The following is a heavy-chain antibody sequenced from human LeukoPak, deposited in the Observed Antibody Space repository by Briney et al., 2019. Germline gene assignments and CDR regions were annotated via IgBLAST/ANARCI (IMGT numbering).Heavy chain of an antibody. CDR1: GFTFTSYG. Sequence: PGGSLRLSCVPSGFTFTSYGMSWVRQAPGKGLEWVSSISLTGGNTYYAHSVKGRFTISRDNSKNTLDLYMNSLRAEDTALYYCAKVDGGIRREVRPRFAFDRWGQGTLVTVSS. CDR3: AKVDGGIRREVRPRFAFDR. D-gene: IGHD1-14*01. J-gene: IGHJ4*02. V-gene: IGHV3-23*01. CDR2: ISLTGGNT.